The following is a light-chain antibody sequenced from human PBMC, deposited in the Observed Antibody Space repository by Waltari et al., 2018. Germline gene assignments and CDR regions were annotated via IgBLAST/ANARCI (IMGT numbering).Light chain of an antibody. J-gene: IGKJ1*01. CDR2: AAS. CDR1: QRITNF. CDR3: QEHVTYWA. V-gene: IGKV1-39*01. Sequence: DIQMTQSPSSLSASVGDRVTITCRASQRITNFLNWYQQKPGQAPKLLIYAASSLQSGVPSRFSGSGSGTEFTLTISSLQPDDFATYYCQEHVTYWAFGQGTKVEMK.